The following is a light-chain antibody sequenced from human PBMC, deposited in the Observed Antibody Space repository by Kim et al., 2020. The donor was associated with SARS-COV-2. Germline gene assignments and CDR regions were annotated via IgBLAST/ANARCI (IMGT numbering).Light chain of an antibody. CDR1: SLRKYP. CDR3: GSRDNNGPVV. Sequence: SSELTQDPDVSVALGQTVRITCLGDSLRKYPASWYQQKPRQAPILVMHDKNNVQPSGVPNRFSGSNSGNTASLTITGAQVEDEAAYYCGSRDNNGPVVFGGGTQLTVL. CDR2: DKN. J-gene: IGLJ3*02. V-gene: IGLV3-19*01.